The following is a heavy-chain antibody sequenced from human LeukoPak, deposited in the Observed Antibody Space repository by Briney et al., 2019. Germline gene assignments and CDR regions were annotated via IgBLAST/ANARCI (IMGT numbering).Heavy chain of an antibody. V-gene: IGHV1-69*06. CDR2: IIPVFGTS. J-gene: IGHJ4*02. Sequence: SVKVSCKASGDTFRGSAISWVRQAPGEALEWMGVIIPVFGTSHYAQNFQGRVTITADTSTSTAYMELSSLRSEDTAVYYCARDYYDFWSGYYSHFDYWGQGTLVTVSS. CDR3: ARDYYDFWSGYYSHFDY. CDR1: GDTFRGSA. D-gene: IGHD3-3*01.